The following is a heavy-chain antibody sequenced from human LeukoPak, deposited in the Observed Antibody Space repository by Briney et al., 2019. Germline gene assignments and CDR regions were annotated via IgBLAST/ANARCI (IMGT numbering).Heavy chain of an antibody. Sequence: GRSLRLSCAASGFTFSSYAMNWVRQAPGKGLEWVSAISGSGGSTYYADSVKGRFTISRDNSKNTLYLQMNSLRAEDTAVYYCAKRGLYSSSWSDYWGQGTLVTVSS. CDR1: GFTFSSYA. CDR3: AKRGLYSSSWSDY. D-gene: IGHD6-13*01. CDR2: ISGSGGST. V-gene: IGHV3-23*01. J-gene: IGHJ4*02.